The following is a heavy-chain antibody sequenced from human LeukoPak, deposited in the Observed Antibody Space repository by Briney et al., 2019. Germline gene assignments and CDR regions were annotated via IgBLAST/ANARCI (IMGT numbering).Heavy chain of an antibody. V-gene: IGHV3-21*01. CDR1: GFTFSSYS. J-gene: IGHJ6*02. Sequence: GGSLRLSCAASGFTFSSYSMNWVRQAPGKGLEWVSSISSSSSYIYYADSVKGRFTISRDNAKNSLYLQMNSLRAEDTAVYYCARGSDIVVVVAATPLHYYYYGMDVWGQGTTVTVSS. CDR3: ARGSDIVVVVAATPLHYYYYGMDV. D-gene: IGHD2-15*01. CDR2: ISSSSSYI.